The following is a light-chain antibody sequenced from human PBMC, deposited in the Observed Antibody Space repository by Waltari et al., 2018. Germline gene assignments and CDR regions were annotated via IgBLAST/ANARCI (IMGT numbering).Light chain of an antibody. V-gene: IGLV8-61*01. Sequence: QTVVTQEPSFSVSPGGTVTLTCGVSSCSVATSYFPSWYQQTPGQAPRTLIYSTNTRSSGVPDRFSGSILGNKAALTITGAQADDESDYYCVLYMGSGIWVFGGGTKLTVL. CDR2: STN. CDR3: VLYMGSGIWV. J-gene: IGLJ3*02. CDR1: SCSVATSYF.